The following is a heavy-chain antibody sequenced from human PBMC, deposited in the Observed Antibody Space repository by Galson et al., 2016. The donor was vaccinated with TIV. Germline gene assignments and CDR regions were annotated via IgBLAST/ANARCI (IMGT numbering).Heavy chain of an antibody. CDR3: ARTGCYSHYAMDG. CDR1: GFTFSNYN. V-gene: IGHV3-21*01. CDR2: ISSTSNYI. Sequence: SLRLSCAASGFTFSNYNMNWVRQAPGKGLEWVSSISSTSNYIYYGDPVKGRFTISRDNAENSLHPHMNSLGAEDTAIYFCARTGCYSHYAMDGWGQGTTVTCSS. D-gene: IGHD6-19*01. J-gene: IGHJ6*02.